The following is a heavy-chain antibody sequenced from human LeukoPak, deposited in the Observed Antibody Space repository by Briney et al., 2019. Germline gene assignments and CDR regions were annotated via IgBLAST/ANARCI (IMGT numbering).Heavy chain of an antibody. CDR1: GYSISSGYY. Sequence: PSETLSLTCTVSGYSISSGYYWGWIRQPPGKGLEWIGSIYHSGSTYYNPSLKSRVTISVDTSKNQFSLKLSSVTAADTAVYYCARQDSAGWFDPWGQGTLVTVSS. CDR3: ARQDSAGWFDP. CDR2: IYHSGST. J-gene: IGHJ5*02. D-gene: IGHD2-15*01. V-gene: IGHV4-38-2*02.